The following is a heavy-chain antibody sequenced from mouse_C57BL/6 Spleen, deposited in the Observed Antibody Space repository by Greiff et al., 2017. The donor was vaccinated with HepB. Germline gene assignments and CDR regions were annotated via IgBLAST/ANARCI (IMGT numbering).Heavy chain of an antibody. CDR3: ARERGYGSSHWYFDV. D-gene: IGHD1-1*01. Sequence: QVQLQQPGTELVKPGASVKLSCKASGYTFTSYWMHWVKQRPGQGLEWIGNINPSNGGTSYNEKFKSKATLTVDKSSSTAYMQLSSLTSEDSAVYYWARERGYGSSHWYFDVWGTGTTVTVSS. CDR2: INPSNGGT. V-gene: IGHV1-53*01. J-gene: IGHJ1*03. CDR1: GYTFTSYW.